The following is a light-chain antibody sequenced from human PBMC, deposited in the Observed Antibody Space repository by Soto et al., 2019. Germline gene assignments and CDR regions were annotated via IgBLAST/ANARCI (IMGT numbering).Light chain of an antibody. J-gene: IGLJ1*01. CDR3: SSYTTSGTPYV. Sequence: QSALTQPASVSGSPGQSITISCTGASSDVGDYDFVSWYLQHPGRVPKLIIYEVTKRPSGVSDRFSGSKSGNTASLTISGLQAEDEADYYCSSYTTSGTPYVFGTGTKLTVL. V-gene: IGLV2-14*01. CDR1: SSDVGDYDF. CDR2: EVT.